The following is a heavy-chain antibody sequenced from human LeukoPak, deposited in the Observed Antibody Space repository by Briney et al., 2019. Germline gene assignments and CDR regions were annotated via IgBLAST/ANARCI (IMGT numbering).Heavy chain of an antibody. D-gene: IGHD4-17*01. J-gene: IGHJ3*02. V-gene: IGHV4-39*02. Sequence: PSETLSLTCTVSGGSISSSSYYWGWIRQPPGKGLEWIGSIYYSGSTYYNPSLKSRVTISVDTSKNQFSLKLSSVTAADAAVYYCARDLTVTTKAFDIWGQGTMVTVSS. CDR1: GGSISSSSYY. CDR3: ARDLTVTTKAFDI. CDR2: IYYSGST.